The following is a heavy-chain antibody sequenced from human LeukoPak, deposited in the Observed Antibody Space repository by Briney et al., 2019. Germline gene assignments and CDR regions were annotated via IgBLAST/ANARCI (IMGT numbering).Heavy chain of an antibody. CDR2: INSDGSST. Sequence: PGGSLRLSCAASGFTFSSYWMHWVRQAPGKGLVWVSRINSDGSSTSYADSVKGRFTISRDNAKNTLYLQMNSLRAEDTAVYYCAREKYYYGSGNRPPPYNWFDPWGQGTLVTVSS. J-gene: IGHJ5*02. CDR3: AREKYYYGSGNRPPPYNWFDP. CDR1: GFTFSSYW. V-gene: IGHV3-74*01. D-gene: IGHD3-10*01.